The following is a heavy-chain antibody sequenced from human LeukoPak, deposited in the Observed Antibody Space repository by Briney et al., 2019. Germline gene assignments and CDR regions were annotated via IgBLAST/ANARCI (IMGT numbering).Heavy chain of an antibody. J-gene: IGHJ6*02. D-gene: IGHD3-16*01. V-gene: IGHV1-2*02. CDR2: ISPNSGGT. Sequence: ASVKVSCKASGYTFTGYYMHWVRQAPGQGLEWMGWISPNSGGTNYAQKFQGRVTMTRDTSISTAYMELSRLRSDDTAVYYCARDLGFGGANPYYYGLDVWGQGTTVTVSS. CDR1: GYTFTGYY. CDR3: ARDLGFGGANPYYYGLDV.